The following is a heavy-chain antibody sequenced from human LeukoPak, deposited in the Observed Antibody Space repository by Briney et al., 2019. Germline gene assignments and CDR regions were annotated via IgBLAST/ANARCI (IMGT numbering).Heavy chain of an antibody. Sequence: GESLKISCKASGYSFTSYWIGWVRQRPGKGLEWMGITYLDDSDTRYSPSFQGQVTISADKSITTAYLQWSSLKASDTAIYYCARTVSPAVTFFDHWGQGTLVTVSS. V-gene: IGHV5-51*01. D-gene: IGHD4-17*01. CDR2: TYLDDSDT. J-gene: IGHJ4*02. CDR1: GYSFTSYW. CDR3: ARTVSPAVTFFDH.